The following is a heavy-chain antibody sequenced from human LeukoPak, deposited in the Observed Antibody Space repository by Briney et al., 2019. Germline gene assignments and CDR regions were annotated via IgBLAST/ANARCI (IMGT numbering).Heavy chain of an antibody. CDR3: ARRASGFRQGYFDY. J-gene: IGHJ4*02. V-gene: IGHV3-64*01. CDR1: GFTFSSYS. CDR2: ISSNGVST. D-gene: IGHD3-22*01. Sequence: PGGSLRLSCAASGFTFSSYSMNWVRQAPGKGLEYVSAISSNGVSTYYANSVKGRFTISRDNSKSTMYLQMGSVRAEDMAVYYCARRASGFRQGYFDYWGQGTLVTVSS.